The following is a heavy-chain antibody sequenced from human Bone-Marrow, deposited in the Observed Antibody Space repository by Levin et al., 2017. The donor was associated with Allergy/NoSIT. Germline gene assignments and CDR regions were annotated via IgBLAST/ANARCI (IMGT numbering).Heavy chain of an antibody. CDR3: AKTKPAYTAPNFDY. CDR2: INPNNDDT. Sequence: GGSLRLSCKASGYAFKGYYLSWVRQAPGQGLEWLGRINPNNDDTVYAEKFRGRVTLTTDTSTTTAYLELTGLRSDDTAVYFCAKTKPAYTAPNFDYWGQGSLVTVSS. D-gene: IGHD1-14*01. CDR1: GYAFKGYY. V-gene: IGHV1-2*06. J-gene: IGHJ4*02.